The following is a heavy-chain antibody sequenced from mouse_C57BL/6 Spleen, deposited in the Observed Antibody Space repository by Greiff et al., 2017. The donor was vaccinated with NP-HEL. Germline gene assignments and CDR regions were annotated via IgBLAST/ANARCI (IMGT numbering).Heavy chain of an antibody. CDR3: ASRSNYGNYQYYFDY. CDR1: GYTFTGYW. V-gene: IGHV1-9*01. D-gene: IGHD2-1*01. CDR2: ILPGSGST. Sequence: QVQLQQSGAELMKPGASVKLSCKATGYTFTGYWIEWVKQRPGHGLEWIGEILPGSGSTNYNEKFKGKATFTADTSSNTAYMQLSSLTTEDSAIYYCASRSNYGNYQYYFDYWGQGTTLTVSS. J-gene: IGHJ2*01.